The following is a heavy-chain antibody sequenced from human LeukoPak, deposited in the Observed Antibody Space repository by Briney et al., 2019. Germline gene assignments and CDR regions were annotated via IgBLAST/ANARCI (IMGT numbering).Heavy chain of an antibody. J-gene: IGHJ3*02. Sequence: GGSLRLSCAASGFTFSDYTMNWVRQAPGKGLEWVSSISSGGTYKYYADSVKGRFTISRDNAKHSLYLQMNSLRAEDTAVYFCARVGCSSTSCYRDDAFDIWGQGTMVTVSS. D-gene: IGHD2-2*02. CDR1: GFTFSDYT. V-gene: IGHV3-21*01. CDR2: ISSGGTYK. CDR3: ARVGCSSTSCYRDDAFDI.